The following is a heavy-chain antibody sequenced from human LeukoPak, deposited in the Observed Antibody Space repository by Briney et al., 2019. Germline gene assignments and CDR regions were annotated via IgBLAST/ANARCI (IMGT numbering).Heavy chain of an antibody. Sequence: ASVKVSCKASGYTFTSYDINWVRQATGQGLEWMGWMNPNSGNTGYAQRFQGRVTMTRNTSISTAYMELSSLRSEDTAVYYCARGVKQWLPGDYWGQGTLVTVSS. CDR3: ARGVKQWLPGDY. CDR2: MNPNSGNT. J-gene: IGHJ4*02. D-gene: IGHD6-19*01. CDR1: GYTFTSYD. V-gene: IGHV1-8*01.